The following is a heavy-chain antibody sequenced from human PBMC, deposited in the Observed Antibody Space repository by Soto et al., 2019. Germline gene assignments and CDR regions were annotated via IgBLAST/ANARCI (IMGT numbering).Heavy chain of an antibody. Sequence: GSLRLSCAASGFTFSSLWMAWVRQAPEKGLEWVANIKQDGSETHYLDPVKGRFTISKDNTQNSLYLQMNSLRAEDTAVYYCVRDVGPSNYDAFDMWGRGTMVTVSS. CDR3: VRDVGPSNYDAFDM. D-gene: IGHD2-8*01. CDR2: IKQDGSET. J-gene: IGHJ3*02. CDR1: GFTFSSLW. V-gene: IGHV3-7*03.